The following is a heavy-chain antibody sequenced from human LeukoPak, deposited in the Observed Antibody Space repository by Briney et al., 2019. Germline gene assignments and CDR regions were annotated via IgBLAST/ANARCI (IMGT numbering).Heavy chain of an antibody. J-gene: IGHJ4*02. CDR2: IIPIFGTA. D-gene: IGHD3-22*01. Sequence: GASVKVSCKASGGTFSSYAISWVRQAPGQGLEWMGGIIPIFGTANYAQKFQGRVTITTDESTSTAYMELSSLRSEDTAVYYCASSYYYDSSGHFGYWGQGTLVTVSS. CDR3: ASSYYYDSSGHFGY. CDR1: GGTFSSYA. V-gene: IGHV1-69*05.